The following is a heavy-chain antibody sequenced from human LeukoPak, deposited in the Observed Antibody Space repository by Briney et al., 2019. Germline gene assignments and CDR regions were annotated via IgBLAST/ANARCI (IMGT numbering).Heavy chain of an antibody. CDR1: GGSISSGGYY. CDR2: INHSGST. D-gene: IGHD3-10*01. V-gene: IGHV4-39*07. J-gene: IGHJ2*01. CDR3: ARVLLWFGELLKGGHFDL. Sequence: SETLSLTCTVSGGSISSGGYYWSWIRQPPGKGLEWIGEINHSGSTNYNPSLKSRVTISVDTSKNQFSLKLSSVTAADTAVYYCARVLLWFGELLKGGHFDLWGRGTLVTVSS.